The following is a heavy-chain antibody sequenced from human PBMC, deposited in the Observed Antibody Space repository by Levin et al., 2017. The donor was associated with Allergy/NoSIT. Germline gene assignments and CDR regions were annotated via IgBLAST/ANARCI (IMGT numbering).Heavy chain of an antibody. D-gene: IGHD3-22*01. CDR3: ARYYYDSSAPGFDP. V-gene: IGHV4-30-4*01. CDR1: GGSINSGDYY. J-gene: IGHJ5*02. CDR2: IYYSGST. Sequence: SETLSLTCTVSGGSINSGDYYWSWIRQPPGKGLEWIGYIYYSGSTYYNPSLKSRVTISVDMSENQFSLKLSSVTAADTAVYYCARYYYDSSAPGFDPWGQGTLVTVSS.